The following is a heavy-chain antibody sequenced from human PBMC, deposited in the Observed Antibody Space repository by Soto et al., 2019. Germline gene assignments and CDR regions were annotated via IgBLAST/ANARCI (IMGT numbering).Heavy chain of an antibody. J-gene: IGHJ6*02. V-gene: IGHV4-30-2*01. CDR3: ARGGAAPPPGGMDV. CDR1: GGSISSGGYS. CDR2: IYHSGST. D-gene: IGHD6-6*01. Sequence: SETLSLTCAVSGGSISSGGYSWSWIRQPPGKGLEWIGYIYHSGSTCYNPSLKSRVTISVDRSKNQFSLKLSSVTAADTAVYYCARGGAAPPPGGMDVWGQGTTVTVSS.